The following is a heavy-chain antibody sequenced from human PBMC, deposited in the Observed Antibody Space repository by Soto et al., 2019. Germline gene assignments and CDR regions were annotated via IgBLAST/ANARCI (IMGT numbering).Heavy chain of an antibody. CDR1: GYTFTSYD. CDR2: MNPNSGNT. J-gene: IGHJ4*02. CDR3: ARDRSRYFDY. V-gene: IGHV1-8*01. Sequence: QVQLVQSGAEVKKPGASVKVSCKASGYTFTSYDVNCVRQATGQGLERMGWMNPNSGNTGYAQQDQGRVTITTNTSISTAYMELSSLRSEDTAVYYCARDRSRYFDYRGQGALVTVSS.